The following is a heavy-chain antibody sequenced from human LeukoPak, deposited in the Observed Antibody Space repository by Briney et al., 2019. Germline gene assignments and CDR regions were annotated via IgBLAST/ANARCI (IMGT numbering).Heavy chain of an antibody. Sequence: GASVKVSCKVSGYTLTELSMHWVRQAPGKGLGWMGGFDPEDGETIYAQKFQGRVTMTEDTSTDTAYMELSSLRSEDTAVYYCATGGYGSGSLGYWGQGTLVTVSS. D-gene: IGHD3-10*01. J-gene: IGHJ4*02. CDR2: FDPEDGET. CDR3: ATGGYGSGSLGY. CDR1: GYTLTELS. V-gene: IGHV1-24*01.